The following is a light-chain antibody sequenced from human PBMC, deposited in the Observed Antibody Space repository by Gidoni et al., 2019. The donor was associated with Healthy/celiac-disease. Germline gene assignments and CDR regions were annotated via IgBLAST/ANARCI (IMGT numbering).Light chain of an antibody. CDR1: QSISSW. J-gene: IGKJ1*01. Sequence: DIQMPQSPSTLSASVGDRVTITCRASQSISSWLAWYQQKPGKAPKLLIYDASSVESGVPSRFSGSGSGTEFTLTISSLQPDDFATYYCQQYNSYSRTFXXXTKVEIK. V-gene: IGKV1-5*01. CDR2: DAS. CDR3: QQYNSYSRT.